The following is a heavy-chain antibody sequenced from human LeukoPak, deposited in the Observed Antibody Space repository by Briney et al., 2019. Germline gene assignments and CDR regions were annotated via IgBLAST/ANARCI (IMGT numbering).Heavy chain of an antibody. CDR1: GGSISSYY. J-gene: IGHJ4*02. CDR3: ARQSAIGSSWDFDY. V-gene: IGHV4-4*07. Sequence: PSETLSLTCTVSGGSISSYYWSWIRQPAGKGLEWIGRIYTSGSTNYNPSLKSRVTMSVDTSKNQFSLKLGSVTAADTAVYYCARQSAIGSSWDFDYWGQGTLVTVSS. D-gene: IGHD6-13*01. CDR2: IYTSGST.